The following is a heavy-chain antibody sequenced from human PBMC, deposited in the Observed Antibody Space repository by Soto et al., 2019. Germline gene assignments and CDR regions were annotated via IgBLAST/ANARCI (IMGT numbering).Heavy chain of an antibody. CDR3: ARGMRYSSGWYYFDY. D-gene: IGHD6-19*01. V-gene: IGHV3-7*01. CDR1: GFTFSSYW. CDR2: IKQDGSEK. Sequence: EVQLVESGGGLVQPGGSLRLSCAASGFTFSSYWMSWVRQAPGKGLEWVANIKQDGSEKYYVDSVKGRFTISRDNAKNYLYLQMNSLRAEDTAVYYCARGMRYSSGWYYFDYWGQGTLVTVSS. J-gene: IGHJ4*02.